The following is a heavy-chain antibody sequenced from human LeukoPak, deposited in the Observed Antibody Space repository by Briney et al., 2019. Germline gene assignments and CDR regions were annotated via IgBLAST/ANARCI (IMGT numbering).Heavy chain of an antibody. V-gene: IGHV3-23*01. CDR1: GFTFSTYA. CDR3: AKESPSFDY. Sequence: GGSLRLSCAASGFTFSTYAMSWVRQAPGKGLEWVSVIRGSGGSTYYADSVKGRFTISRDNSKNTLYLQMNSLRPGDTAVYYCAKESPSFDYWGQGTLVTVSS. J-gene: IGHJ4*02. CDR2: IRGSGGST.